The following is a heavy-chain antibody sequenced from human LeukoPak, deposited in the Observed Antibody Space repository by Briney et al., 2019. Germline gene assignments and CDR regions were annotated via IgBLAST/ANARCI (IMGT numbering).Heavy chain of an antibody. J-gene: IGHJ4*02. CDR2: IWYDGTNK. Sequence: QPGGSLRLSCAASGFTFSTYGMHWVRQAPGKGLEWVAVIWYDGTNKYHADSVKGRFTISRDNSKNTLYLQMNSLRAEDTAVYYCARGRSLHYFDYWGQGTLVTVSS. V-gene: IGHV3-33*01. CDR1: GFTFSTYG. CDR3: ARGRSLHYFDY.